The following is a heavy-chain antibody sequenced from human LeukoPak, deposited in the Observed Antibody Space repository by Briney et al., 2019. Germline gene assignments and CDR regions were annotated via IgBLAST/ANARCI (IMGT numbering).Heavy chain of an antibody. Sequence: PSETLSLTCTVSGGSISNGGFYWSWIRQHPGTGLEWLGYIYYGGNTYYNPSLKSRVTISVDTSKNQFSLKLSSVTAADTAVYYCARGGSHCFDPWGQGTLVTVSS. V-gene: IGHV4-31*03. CDR2: IYYGGNT. CDR1: GGSISNGGFY. J-gene: IGHJ5*02. CDR3: ARGGSHCFDP. D-gene: IGHD2-15*01.